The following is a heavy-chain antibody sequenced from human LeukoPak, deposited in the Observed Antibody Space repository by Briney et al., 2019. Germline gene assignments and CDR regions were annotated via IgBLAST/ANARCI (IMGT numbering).Heavy chain of an antibody. CDR1: GFTFSSYA. CDR3: AKTRRRYNILTAYYAVDY. V-gene: IGHV3-23*01. J-gene: IGHJ4*02. CDR2: VSGSGDTT. Sequence: GGSLRLSCAASGFTFSSYAMHWVRQAPGKGLEWVSGVSGSGDTTYYADSVKGRFTISRDNSKNTLYLQMNSLRAEDTALYYCAKTRRRYNILTAYYAVDYWGQGTLVTVSS. D-gene: IGHD3-9*01.